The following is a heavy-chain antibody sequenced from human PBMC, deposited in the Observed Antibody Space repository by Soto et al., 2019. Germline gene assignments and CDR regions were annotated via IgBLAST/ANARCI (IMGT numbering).Heavy chain of an antibody. V-gene: IGHV3-7*05. CDR3: ARLSGQEGATGYRFFDS. CDR2: IKQDESEK. CDR1: GFTFSSHW. D-gene: IGHD3-9*01. J-gene: IGHJ4*02. Sequence: GGSLRLSCAASGFTFSSHWMTWVRQAPGKGLEWVANIKQDESEKYYVDSVKDRFTISRDNAKDSLYLQMNSLRDEDTAVYYCARLSGQEGATGYRFFDSWGQGALVTVSS.